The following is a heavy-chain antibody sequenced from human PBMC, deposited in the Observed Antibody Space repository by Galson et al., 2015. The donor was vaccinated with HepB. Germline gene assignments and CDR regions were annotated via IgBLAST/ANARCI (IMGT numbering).Heavy chain of an antibody. V-gene: IGHV3-7*03. CDR1: GFTFSSYW. CDR3: ARGYFDWEGAAFDI. Sequence: LRLSCAASGFTFSSYWMSWVRQAPGKGLEWVAYIKQDGSEKYYVDSVKGRFTISRDNAKNSLYLQMNSLRAEDTAVYYCARGYFDWEGAAFDIWGQGTMVTVSS. J-gene: IGHJ3*02. CDR2: IKQDGSEK. D-gene: IGHD3-9*01.